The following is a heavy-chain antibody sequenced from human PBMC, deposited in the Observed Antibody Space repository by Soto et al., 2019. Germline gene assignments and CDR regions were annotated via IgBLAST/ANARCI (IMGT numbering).Heavy chain of an antibody. CDR2: IYYSGST. J-gene: IGHJ6*02. Sequence: SETLSLTCTVSVVSISSGDYYCSWIRQPPWKGLEWIGYIYYSGSTYYNPSLKSRVTISVDTSKNQFSLKLSSVTAADTAVYYCARGLTYYAILTGYFLPLDVWGQGTTVSVSS. V-gene: IGHV4-30-4*01. CDR1: VVSISSGDYY. CDR3: ARGLTYYAILTGYFLPLDV. D-gene: IGHD3-9*01.